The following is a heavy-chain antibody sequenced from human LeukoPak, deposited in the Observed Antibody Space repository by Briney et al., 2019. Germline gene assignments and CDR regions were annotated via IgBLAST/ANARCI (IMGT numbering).Heavy chain of an antibody. CDR1: GYTFTGYY. Sequence: ASVKVSCKASGYTFTGYYMQWVRQAPGQGLEWMGWINPNSGGTNYAQKFQGRVTMTRDTSISTAYMELSRLRSDDTAVYYCASGNSYDRSGYYYSDYWGQGTLVTVSS. J-gene: IGHJ4*02. CDR3: ASGNSYDRSGYYYSDY. CDR2: INPNSGGT. V-gene: IGHV1-2*02. D-gene: IGHD3-22*01.